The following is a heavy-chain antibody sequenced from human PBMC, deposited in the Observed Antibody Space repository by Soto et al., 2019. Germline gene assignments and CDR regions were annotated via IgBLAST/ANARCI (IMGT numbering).Heavy chain of an antibody. V-gene: IGHV5-51*01. J-gene: IGHJ3*01. Sequence: GESLKLSCKGYGYSFTTYWIGWVRQIPGKGLEWMGIIYAGDSDSRYSPSFQGQVTFSVDKSISTAYLQWSSLKASDTAMYYCVRGVHLTAADAFDVWGQGTMVTVSS. CDR3: VRGVHLTAADAFDV. CDR2: IYAGDSDS. D-gene: IGHD1-1*01. CDR1: GYSFTTYW.